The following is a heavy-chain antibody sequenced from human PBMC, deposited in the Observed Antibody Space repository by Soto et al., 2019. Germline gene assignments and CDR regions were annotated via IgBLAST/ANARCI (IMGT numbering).Heavy chain of an antibody. CDR3: AREGQDIVATILPYYFDY. D-gene: IGHD5-12*01. V-gene: IGHV3-33*01. Sequence: QVQLVESGGGVVQPGRSLRLSCATSGFTFSGYGMHWVRQAPGKGLEWVAVIWYDGSNKYYADSVKGRFTISRDNSKNTLYLQMNSLIAEDTAVYYCAREGQDIVATILPYYFDYWGQGTLVTVSS. CDR2: IWYDGSNK. CDR1: GFTFSGYG. J-gene: IGHJ4*02.